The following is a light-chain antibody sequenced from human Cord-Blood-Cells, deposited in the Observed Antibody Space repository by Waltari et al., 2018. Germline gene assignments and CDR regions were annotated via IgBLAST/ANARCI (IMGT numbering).Light chain of an antibody. CDR2: WAS. CDR1: QSVLYSSNNKNY. J-gene: IGKJ1*01. V-gene: IGKV4-1*01. Sequence: DIVMTQSPDSLAVSLGERATINCKYSQSVLYSSNNKNYLAWYQQKPGRPPKLLIYWASTRESGVPDRFSGSGSGTDFTLTISSLQAEDVAVYYCQQYYSTPPTFGQGTKVEIK. CDR3: QQYYSTPPT.